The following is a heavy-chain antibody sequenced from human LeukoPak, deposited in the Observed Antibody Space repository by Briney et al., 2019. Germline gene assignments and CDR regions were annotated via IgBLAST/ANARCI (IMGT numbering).Heavy chain of an antibody. CDR3: ASARAGYFDWLLNY. Sequence: VASVKVSCKASGYTFTSYGISWVRQAPGQGLEWMGWISAYNGNTNYAQKLQGRVTMTTDTSTSTAYMELRSLRSDDTVVYYCASARAGYFDWLLNYWGQGTLVTVSS. J-gene: IGHJ4*02. CDR2: ISAYNGNT. D-gene: IGHD3-9*01. V-gene: IGHV1-18*01. CDR1: GYTFTSYG.